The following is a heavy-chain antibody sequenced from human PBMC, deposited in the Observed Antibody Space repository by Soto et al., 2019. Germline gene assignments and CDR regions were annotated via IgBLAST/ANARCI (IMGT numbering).Heavy chain of an antibody. CDR1: GGSITSGGYY. D-gene: IGHD2-15*01. J-gene: IGHJ6*02. Sequence: QVQLQESGPGLVKPSQTLSLTCTVPGGSITSGGYYWSWIRQHPGKGLEWIGYIYYSGSTYYNPSLKSRVTISVDTSKNQYSLKLSSVTAADTAVYYCARVNLLSYYYGMDVWGQGPTVTVSS. CDR3: ARVNLLSYYYGMDV. CDR2: IYYSGST. V-gene: IGHV4-31*03.